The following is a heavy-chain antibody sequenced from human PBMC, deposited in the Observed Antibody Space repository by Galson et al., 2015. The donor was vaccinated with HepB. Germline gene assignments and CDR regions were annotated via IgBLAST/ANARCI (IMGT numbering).Heavy chain of an antibody. Sequence: SLRLSCAASGFTFSSYGMHWVRQAPGKGLEWVAVISYDGSNKYYADSVKGRFTISRDNSKNTLYLQMNSLRAEDTAVYYCAKDRPDVLGFWGSGRLDYWGQGTLVTVSS. CDR2: ISYDGSNK. V-gene: IGHV3-30*18. J-gene: IGHJ4*02. CDR3: AKDRPDVLGFWGSGRLDY. D-gene: IGHD7-27*01. CDR1: GFTFSSYG.